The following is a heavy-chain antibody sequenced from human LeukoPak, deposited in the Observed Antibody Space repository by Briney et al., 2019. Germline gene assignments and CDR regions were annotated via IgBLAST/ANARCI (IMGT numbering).Heavy chain of an antibody. CDR2: ISDSGIST. V-gene: IGHV3-23*01. CDR1: GFPFTLHA. Sequence: GGSLRLSCLASGFPFTLHALSWVRQAPGKGLEWVSAISDSGISTYYADSARGRFTISRDNSKNTLYLQMNSLRVEDTAIYYCAIAARSPVSWGQGTLVTVSS. CDR3: AIAARSPVS. J-gene: IGHJ4*02.